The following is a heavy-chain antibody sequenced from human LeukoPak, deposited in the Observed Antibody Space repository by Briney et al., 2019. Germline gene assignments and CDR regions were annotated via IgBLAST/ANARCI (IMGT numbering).Heavy chain of an antibody. J-gene: IGHJ4*02. D-gene: IGHD3-22*01. CDR2: IYYSGST. Sequence: PSETLSLTCTVSGGSISTYYWSWIRQPPGKGLECIGYIYYSGSTNYNPSLQSRVTISIDTSKDQFSLKMSSVTAADTAVYYCATYDGTGKFAFWGQGTLVTVSS. CDR1: GGSISTYY. V-gene: IGHV4-59*01. CDR3: ATYDGTGKFAF.